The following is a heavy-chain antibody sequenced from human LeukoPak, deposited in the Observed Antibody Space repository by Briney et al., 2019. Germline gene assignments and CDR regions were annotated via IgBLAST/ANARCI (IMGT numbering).Heavy chain of an antibody. CDR3: ARDLTGVFDY. Sequence: GRSLRLSCAASGFTFSSYGVHWVRQAPGRGLEWVAVIWYDGSNKYYADSVKGRFTISRDNSKNTLYLQMNSLRAEDTAVYYCARDLTGVFDYWGQGTLVTVSS. CDR2: IWYDGSNK. CDR1: GFTFSSYG. D-gene: IGHD7-27*01. J-gene: IGHJ4*02. V-gene: IGHV3-33*01.